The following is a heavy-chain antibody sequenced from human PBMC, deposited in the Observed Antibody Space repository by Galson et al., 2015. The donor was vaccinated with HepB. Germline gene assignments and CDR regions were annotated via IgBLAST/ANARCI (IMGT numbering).Heavy chain of an antibody. CDR3: AKGREAAADGADYFDY. CDR1: GFTFDDYA. CDR2: ISWNSGSI. Sequence: SLRLSCAASGFTFDDYAMHWVRQAPGKGLEWVSGISWNSGSIGYADSVKGRFTISRDNAKNSLYLQMNSLRAEDTALYYCAKGREAAADGADYFDYWGQGTLVTVSS. J-gene: IGHJ4*02. V-gene: IGHV3-9*01. D-gene: IGHD6-13*01.